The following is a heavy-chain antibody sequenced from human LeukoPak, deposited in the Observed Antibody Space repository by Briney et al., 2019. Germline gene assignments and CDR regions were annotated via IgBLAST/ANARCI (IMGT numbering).Heavy chain of an antibody. D-gene: IGHD1-26*01. CDR1: VFTFDDYG. J-gene: IGHJ4*02. CDR3: AKDSGSYFDY. CDR2: ISGDGGST. Sequence: GGSLRLSCAASVFTFDDYGMHWVRQAPGKGLEWVSLISGDGGSTYYADSVKGRFTISRDNSKNSLYLQMNSLRTEDTALYYCAKDSGSYFDYWGQGTLVTVSS. V-gene: IGHV3-43*02.